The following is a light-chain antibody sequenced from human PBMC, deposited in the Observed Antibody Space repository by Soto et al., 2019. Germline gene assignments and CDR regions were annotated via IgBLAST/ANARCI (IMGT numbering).Light chain of an antibody. Sequence: EIVLTQSPATLSLSPGERATLSCRASQSVSSYLAWYQQKPGQAPRLLIYDASNRATGIPARFSGSGSGTEFTLTISSLEPEDLAVYYCQQRSSWPWTFGQGTKVEIK. J-gene: IGKJ1*01. CDR2: DAS. CDR3: QQRSSWPWT. V-gene: IGKV3-11*01. CDR1: QSVSSY.